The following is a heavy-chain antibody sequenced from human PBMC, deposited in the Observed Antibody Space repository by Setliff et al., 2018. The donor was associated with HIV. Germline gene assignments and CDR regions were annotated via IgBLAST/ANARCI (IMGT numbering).Heavy chain of an antibody. CDR1: GFTFTSSA. J-gene: IGHJ3*02. D-gene: IGHD3-10*01. Sequence: SVKVSCKASGFTFTSSAVQWVRQARGQRLEWIGWIVVGSGNTNYAQKFQEGVTITRDMSTSTAYMELSSLRSEDTAVYYCAAEVKGILWFGGDAFDIWGQGTMVTVSS. CDR3: AAEVKGILWFGGDAFDI. V-gene: IGHV1-58*01. CDR2: IVVGSGNT.